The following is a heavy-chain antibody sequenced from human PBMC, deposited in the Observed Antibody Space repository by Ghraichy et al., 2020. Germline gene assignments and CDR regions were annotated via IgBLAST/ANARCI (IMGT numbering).Heavy chain of an antibody. D-gene: IGHD3-9*01. Sequence: GESLNISCAASGFTFSSYWMSWVRQAPGKGLEWVANIKQDGSEKYYVDSVKGRITISRDNAKNSLYLQMYSLRAEDTAVYYCARLYYNILTGQADYFDYWGQGTLVTVSS. V-gene: IGHV3-7*03. CDR3: ARLYYNILTGQADYFDY. CDR1: GFTFSSYW. CDR2: IKQDGSEK. J-gene: IGHJ4*02.